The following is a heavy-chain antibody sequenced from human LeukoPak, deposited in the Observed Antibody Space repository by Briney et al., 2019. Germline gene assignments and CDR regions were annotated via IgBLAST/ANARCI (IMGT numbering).Heavy chain of an antibody. D-gene: IGHD4-17*01. CDR3: ARLNDYGDYPHYYYYMDV. CDR2: IYYSGST. Sequence: SETLSLTCTVSGGSISSYYWSWIRQPPGKGLEWIGYIYYSGSTYYNPSLKSRVTISVDTSKNQFSLKLSSVTAADTAVYYCARLNDYGDYPHYYYYMDVWGKGTTVTVSS. J-gene: IGHJ6*03. CDR1: GGSISSYY. V-gene: IGHV4-59*08.